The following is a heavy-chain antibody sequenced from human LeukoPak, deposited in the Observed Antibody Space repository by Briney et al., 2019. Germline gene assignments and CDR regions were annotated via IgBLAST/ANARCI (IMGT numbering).Heavy chain of an antibody. V-gene: IGHV4-34*01. D-gene: IGHD3-9*01. J-gene: IGHJ4*02. CDR1: GVSINDYY. Sequence: SETLSLTCGVFGVSINDYYWSWIRQSPGKGLGWIVDISHTEGTRYNPSLESRVTMSVGTSENQLSLKLIFVTAADTAVYYCARIRCGHSGSVCYNHWGLGTLVTVSS. CDR3: ARIRCGHSGSVCYNH. CDR2: ISHTEGT.